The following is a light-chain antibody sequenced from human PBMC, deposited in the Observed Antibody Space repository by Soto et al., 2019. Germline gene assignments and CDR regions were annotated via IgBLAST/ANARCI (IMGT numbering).Light chain of an antibody. J-gene: IGKJ2*01. Sequence: DIQMTQSPSTLSASVGDRVTITCRASQSITAWLAWYQQKPGKAPKLLIYKLSSLESGVPSSFRGGGSRTEFTLAISSLQPDDFAAYYCQHHIAYPYTFGQGTKLQIK. V-gene: IGKV1-5*03. CDR2: KLS. CDR3: QHHIAYPYT. CDR1: QSITAW.